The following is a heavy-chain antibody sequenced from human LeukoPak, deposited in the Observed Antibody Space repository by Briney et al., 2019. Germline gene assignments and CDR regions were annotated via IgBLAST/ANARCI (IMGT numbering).Heavy chain of an antibody. J-gene: IGHJ3*02. V-gene: IGHV1-24*01. CDR2: FDPEDGET. CDR3: ATDAGKLERDAFDI. Sequence: AGSVKVSCKVSGYTLTELSMHWVRQAPGKGLEWMGGFDPEDGETIYAQKFQGRVTMTEDTSTDTAYMELSSLRSEDTAVYYCATDAGKLERDAFDIWGQGTMVTVSS. D-gene: IGHD1-1*01. CDR1: GYTLTELS.